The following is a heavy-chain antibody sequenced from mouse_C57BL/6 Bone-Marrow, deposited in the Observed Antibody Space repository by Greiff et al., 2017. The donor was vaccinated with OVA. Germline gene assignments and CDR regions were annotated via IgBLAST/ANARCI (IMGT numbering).Heavy chain of an antibody. CDR2: IYPRSGNT. V-gene: IGHV1-81*01. CDR1: GYTFTSYG. CDR3: ARNYSNGFAY. J-gene: IGHJ3*01. D-gene: IGHD2-5*01. Sequence: QVQLQQSGAELARPGASVKLSCKASGYTFTSYGISWVKQRTGQGLEWIGEIYPRSGNTYYNEKFKGKATLTADKSSSTAYMELSSLTAEDSAVYFCARNYSNGFAYWGQGTLVTVSA.